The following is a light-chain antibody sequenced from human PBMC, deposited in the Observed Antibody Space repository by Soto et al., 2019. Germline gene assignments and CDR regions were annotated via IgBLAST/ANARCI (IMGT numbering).Light chain of an antibody. Sequence: EIVMKQSQATLSVSPGERATLSCRASQTISSNLAWYQQKPGQAPRLLIYAASTRATAIPARFSGSGSGTEFTLTISSLQSEDFAFYYCQQYNNWGTFGQGTKVEVK. CDR2: AAS. CDR1: QTISSN. CDR3: QQYNNWGT. J-gene: IGKJ1*01. V-gene: IGKV3-15*01.